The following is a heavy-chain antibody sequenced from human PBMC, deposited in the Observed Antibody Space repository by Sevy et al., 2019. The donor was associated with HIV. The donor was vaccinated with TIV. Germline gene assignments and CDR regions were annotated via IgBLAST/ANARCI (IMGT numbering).Heavy chain of an antibody. J-gene: IGHJ4*02. CDR1: GFTFSSYA. D-gene: IGHD3-10*01. V-gene: IGHV3-23*01. Sequence: GGSLRLSCAASGFTFSSYAMSWVRQAPGKGLEWVSDISGSGGSTYYADSVKGRFTISRDNSKNTLYLQMNSLRAEDTAVYYCAKRPNYYGSGSAFDYWGQGTLVTVSS. CDR2: ISGSGGST. CDR3: AKRPNYYGSGSAFDY.